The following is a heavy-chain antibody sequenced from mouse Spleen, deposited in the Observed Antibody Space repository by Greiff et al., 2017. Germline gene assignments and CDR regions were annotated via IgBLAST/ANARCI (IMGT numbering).Heavy chain of an antibody. CDR2: IDPENGDT. CDR3: KDYDYAMDY. V-gene: IGHV14-4*01. D-gene: IGHD2-4*01. Sequence: VQLKESGAELVRPGASVKLSCTASGFNIKDDYMHWVKQRPEQGLEWIGWIDPENGDTEYASKFQGKATITADTSSNTAYLQLSSLTSEDTAVYYCKDYDYAMDYWGQGTSVTVSS. CDR1: GFNIKDDY. J-gene: IGHJ4*01.